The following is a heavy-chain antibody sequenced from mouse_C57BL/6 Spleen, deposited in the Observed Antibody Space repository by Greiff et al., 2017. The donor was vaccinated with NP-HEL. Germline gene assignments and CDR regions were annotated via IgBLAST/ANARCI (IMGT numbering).Heavy chain of an antibody. V-gene: IGHV1-61*01. Sequence: QVQLQQPGAELVRPGSSVKLSCKASGYTFTSYWMDWVKQRPGQGLEWIGNIYPSDGETHYNQKFKDKATLTVDKSSSTAYMQLSSLTSEDSAVYYCARDPSTMVTTWVRYFDVWGTGTTVTVSS. D-gene: IGHD2-2*01. J-gene: IGHJ1*03. CDR2: IYPSDGET. CDR1: GYTFTSYW. CDR3: ARDPSTMVTTWVRYFDV.